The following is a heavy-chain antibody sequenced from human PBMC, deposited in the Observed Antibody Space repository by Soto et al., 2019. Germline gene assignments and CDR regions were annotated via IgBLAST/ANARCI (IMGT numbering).Heavy chain of an antibody. CDR3: AIICCSDITCPFS. CDR2: IYYSGST. Sequence: SETLSLTCAVYGGSFSGYYWRWIRQPPGKGLQWIGYIYYSGSTYYNPSLKSRVSISVDTSKNQFSLKLSSVTSADTAVYYCAIICCSDITCPFSWGQGTLVTVSS. V-gene: IGHV4-34*01. J-gene: IGHJ5*02. D-gene: IGHD2-15*01. CDR1: GGSFSGYY.